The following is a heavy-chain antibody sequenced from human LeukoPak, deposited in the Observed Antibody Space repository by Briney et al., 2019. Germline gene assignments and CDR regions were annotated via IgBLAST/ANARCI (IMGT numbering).Heavy chain of an antibody. Sequence: GGSLRLSCAASGFPFSSYSMNWVRQAPGKGLEWVSSISGSSSYIYYADSVKGRFTISRDNAKNSLYLQMNSLRAEDTAVYYCARELRRIVGATTIYFDYWGQGTLVTVSS. CDR1: GFPFSSYS. CDR2: ISGSSSYI. CDR3: ARELRRIVGATTIYFDY. D-gene: IGHD1-26*01. V-gene: IGHV3-21*01. J-gene: IGHJ4*02.